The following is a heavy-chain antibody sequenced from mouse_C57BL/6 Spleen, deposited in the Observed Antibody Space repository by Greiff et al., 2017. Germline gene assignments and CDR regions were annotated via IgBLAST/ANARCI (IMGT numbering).Heavy chain of an antibody. Sequence: EVQLQQSGPELVKPGASVKISCKASGYSFTDYNMNWVKQSNGKSLEWIGVINPNYGTTSYNQKFKGKATLTVDQSSSTAYMQLNSLTSEDSAVYYFARGGYYDYDGGFDYWGQGTTLTVSS. CDR3: ARGGYYDYDGGFDY. CDR2: INPNYGTT. D-gene: IGHD2-4*01. J-gene: IGHJ2*01. CDR1: GYSFTDYN. V-gene: IGHV1-39*01.